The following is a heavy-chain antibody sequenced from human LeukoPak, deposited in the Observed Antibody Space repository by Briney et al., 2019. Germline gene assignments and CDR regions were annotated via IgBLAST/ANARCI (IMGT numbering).Heavy chain of an antibody. CDR3: AKDPLYCSGGGCYYSGYYFDY. CDR1: GFTFSSYA. Sequence: GRSLRLSCAASGFTFSSYAMHWVRQAPGKGLEWVAVISYDGSNKYYADSVKGRFTISRDNSKNTLYLQMNSLRAEDTAVYYCAKDPLYCSGGGCYYSGYYFDYWGQGTLVTVSS. J-gene: IGHJ4*02. D-gene: IGHD2-15*01. CDR2: ISYDGSNK. V-gene: IGHV3-30-3*01.